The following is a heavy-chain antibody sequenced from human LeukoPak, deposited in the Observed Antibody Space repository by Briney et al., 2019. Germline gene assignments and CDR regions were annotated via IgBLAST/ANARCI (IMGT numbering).Heavy chain of an antibody. CDR3: ARGTFPEQWLVLGSLGFDY. CDR1: GYTFTSYG. CDR2: ISAYNGNT. Sequence: GASVKVSCKASGYTFTSYGISWVRQAPGQGLEWMGWISAYNGNTSYAQKLQGRVTMTTDTSTSTAYMELRSLRSDDTAVYYCARGTFPEQWLVLGSLGFDYWGQGTLVTVSS. J-gene: IGHJ4*02. D-gene: IGHD6-19*01. V-gene: IGHV1-18*01.